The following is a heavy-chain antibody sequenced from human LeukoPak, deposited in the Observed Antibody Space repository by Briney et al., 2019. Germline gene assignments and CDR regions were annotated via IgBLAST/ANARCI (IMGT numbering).Heavy chain of an antibody. V-gene: IGHV3-30*18. Sequence: GGSLRLSCAASGFTFSSYGMHWVRQAPGEGLEWVAVISYDGSNKYYADSVKGRFTISRDNSKNTLYLQMNSQRAEDTAVYYCAKDSGRYSYGPYYFDYWGQGTLVTVSS. CDR3: AKDSGRYSYGPYYFDY. D-gene: IGHD5-18*01. J-gene: IGHJ4*02. CDR1: GFTFSSYG. CDR2: ISYDGSNK.